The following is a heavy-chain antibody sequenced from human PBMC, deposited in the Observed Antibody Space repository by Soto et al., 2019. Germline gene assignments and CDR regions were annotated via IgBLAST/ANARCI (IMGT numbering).Heavy chain of an antibody. CDR2: ISAYNGNT. V-gene: IGHV1-18*01. Sequence: GASVKVSCKASGYTFTSYGISWVRQAPGQGLEWMGWISAYNGNTNYAQKHQGRVTMTTDTSTSTAYMELRSLRSDDTAVYYCARDLPFDIVVVPAAMEDWFDPWGQGTLVTVSS. CDR3: ARDLPFDIVVVPAAMEDWFDP. CDR1: GYTFTSYG. D-gene: IGHD2-2*01. J-gene: IGHJ5*02.